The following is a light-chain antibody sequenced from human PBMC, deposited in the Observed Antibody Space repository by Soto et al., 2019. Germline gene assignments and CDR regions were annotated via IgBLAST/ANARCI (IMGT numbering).Light chain of an antibody. J-gene: IGLJ1*01. CDR2: ANT. V-gene: IGLV1-40*01. CDR1: RSNIGAGYD. CDR3: CSYAGRYTYV. Sequence: QSVLTQPPSVSGATGQRVTISCTGSRSNIGAGYDVHWYQHFPGTSPKLIIHANTDRPSGVPDRFSGSKSGTSASLAIAGLQAEDESDYYCCSYAGRYTYVFGTGTQLTVL.